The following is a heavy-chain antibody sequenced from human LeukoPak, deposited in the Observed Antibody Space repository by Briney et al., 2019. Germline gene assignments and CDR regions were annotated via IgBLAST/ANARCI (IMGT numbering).Heavy chain of an antibody. D-gene: IGHD3-10*01. CDR2: IKQDGSEK. V-gene: IGHV3-7*01. CDR3: ARARGSGSYYVHWFDP. J-gene: IGHJ5*02. CDR1: GFTFSSYS. Sequence: GGSLRLSCAASGFTFSSYSMNWVRQAPGKGLEWVANIKQDGSEKYYVDSVKGRFTISRDNAKNSLYLQMNSLRAEDTAVYYCARARGSGSYYVHWFDPWGQGTLVTVSS.